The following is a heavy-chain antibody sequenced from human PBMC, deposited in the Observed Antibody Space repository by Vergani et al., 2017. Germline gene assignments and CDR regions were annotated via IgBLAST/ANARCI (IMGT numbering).Heavy chain of an antibody. CDR3: ARTGYSSGWYPWDY. CDR1: GYSFTSYW. J-gene: IGHJ4*02. Sequence: EVQLVPSGAEVKTPGESLKISCKGSGYSFTSYWIGWVRPMPGKGLEWMWIIYPRDSDTRYSPSFQGQVTISAAKSISTAYLQWSSLKASDTAMYYCARTGYSSGWYPWDYWGQGSLVTVSS. CDR2: IYPRDSDT. V-gene: IGHV5-51*01. D-gene: IGHD6-19*01.